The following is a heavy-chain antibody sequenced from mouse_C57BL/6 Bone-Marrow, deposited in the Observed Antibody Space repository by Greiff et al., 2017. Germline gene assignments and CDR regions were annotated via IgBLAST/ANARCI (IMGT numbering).Heavy chain of an antibody. J-gene: IGHJ4*01. CDR2: IYPGSGNT. CDR3: ARSPYGSSLYYYAMDY. CDR1: GYTFTDYY. Sequence: VKLMESGAELVRPGASVKLSCKASGYTFTDYYINWVKQRPGQGLEWIARIYPGSGNTYYNEKFKGKATLTAEKSSSTAYMQLSSLTSEDSAVYFCARSPYGSSLYYYAMDYWGQGTSVTVSS. V-gene: IGHV1-76*01. D-gene: IGHD1-1*01.